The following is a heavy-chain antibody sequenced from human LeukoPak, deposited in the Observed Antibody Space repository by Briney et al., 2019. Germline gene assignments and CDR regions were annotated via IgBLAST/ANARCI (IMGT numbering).Heavy chain of an antibody. J-gene: IGHJ5*02. CDR2: INPSGGST. D-gene: IGHD4-17*01. CDR1: GYTFTSYY. Sequence: ASGKVSCKASGYTFTSYYMHWVRQAPGQGREWRGVINPSGGSTSYAQKFQGRVTMTRDRYTSTVYMELSSLRSDDTAVYYCSVNPALYCDYPWGFHLWGQGPLVPVSS. V-gene: IGHV1-46*03. CDR3: SVNPALYCDYPWGFHL.